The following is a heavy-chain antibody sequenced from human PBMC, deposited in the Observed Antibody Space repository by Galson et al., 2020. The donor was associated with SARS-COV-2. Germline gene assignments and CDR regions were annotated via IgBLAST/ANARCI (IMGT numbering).Heavy chain of an antibody. CDR2: ISGSAYSR. Sequence: GGSLRLSCAASGFTFSSYAMTWVRQAPGKGLEWVAGISGSAYSRYYADSVKGRFSISRDNSKNTLYLEMNNLRAEDTAIYYCAKDRAAIKMFYGLDVWGQGTTVTVSS. CDR3: AKDRAAIKMFYGLDV. J-gene: IGHJ6*02. V-gene: IGHV3-23*01. CDR1: GFTFSSYA. D-gene: IGHD3-10*02.